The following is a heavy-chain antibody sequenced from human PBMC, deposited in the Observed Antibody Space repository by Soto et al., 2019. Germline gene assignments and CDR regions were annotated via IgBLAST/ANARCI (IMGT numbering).Heavy chain of an antibody. CDR2: IIPILGLA. CDR3: ARTLAARFNYFYYYMDV. Sequence: QVQLVQSGAEVKKPGSSVKVSCKASGGTFSSYTISWVRQAPGQGLEWMGRIIPILGLANYAQKFQGRVTITADKSTSTAYMELSSLRSEDTDVYYCARTLAARFNYFYYYMDVWGKGTTVTVSS. CDR1: GGTFSSYT. J-gene: IGHJ6*03. V-gene: IGHV1-69*02. D-gene: IGHD6-6*01.